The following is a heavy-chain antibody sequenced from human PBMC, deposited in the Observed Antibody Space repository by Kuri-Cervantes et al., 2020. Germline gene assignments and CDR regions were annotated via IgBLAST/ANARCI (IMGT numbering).Heavy chain of an antibody. D-gene: IGHD3-10*01. V-gene: IGHV3-11*01. J-gene: IGHJ3*02. CDR1: GFTFSDYY. Sequence: LSLTCAASGFTFSDYYMSWIRQAPGKGLEWVSYISGSGSNIYYADSVKGRFTISRDNAKNSLYLQINSLRAEDTAMYYCARVGGEFAVDIWGQGTMVTVSS. CDR3: ARVGGEFAVDI. CDR2: ISGSGSNI.